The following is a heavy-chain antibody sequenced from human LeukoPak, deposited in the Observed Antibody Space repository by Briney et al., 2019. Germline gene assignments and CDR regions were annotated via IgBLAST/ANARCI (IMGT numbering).Heavy chain of an antibody. J-gene: IGHJ4*02. V-gene: IGHV3-21*01. CDR2: ITTSGTYI. Sequence: GGSLRLSCAASGFTFTRFNMNWVRQAPGKGLELVSSITTSGTYIYYADSVKGRFTISRDNSKNTLYLQMNSLRAEDTAVYYCARDYSSSWLRFFDYWGQGTLVTVSS. CDR1: GFTFTRFN. D-gene: IGHD6-6*01. CDR3: ARDYSSSWLRFFDY.